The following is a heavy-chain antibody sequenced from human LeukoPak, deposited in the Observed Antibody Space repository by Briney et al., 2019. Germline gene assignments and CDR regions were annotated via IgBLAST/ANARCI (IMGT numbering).Heavy chain of an antibody. CDR2: IYHSGSA. V-gene: IGHV4-38-2*02. D-gene: IGHD2-2*01. J-gene: IGHJ5*02. CDR1: GYSISSGYQ. Sequence: SETLSLTCAVSGYSISSGYQWAWIRQSPGKGLEWIGSIYHSGSAHYNPSLKSRVTISVETSKNQFSLKTYSVTAADTAVYYCARDPRWLTPDCTSTSCYENYFDPWGQGTLVTVSS. CDR3: ARDPRWLTPDCTSTSCYENYFDP.